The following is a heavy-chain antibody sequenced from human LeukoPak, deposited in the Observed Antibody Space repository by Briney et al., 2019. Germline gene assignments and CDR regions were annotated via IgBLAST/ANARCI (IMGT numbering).Heavy chain of an antibody. CDR2: INHSGST. CDR3: ARGQLAYYDILTGFPARYYFDY. Sequence: SETLSLTCTVSGGSISSSSYYWGWIRQPPGKGLEWIGEINHSGSTNYNPSLKSRVTISVDTSKNQFSLKLSSVTAADTAVYYCARGQLAYYDILTGFPARYYFDYWGQGTLVTVSS. CDR1: GGSISSSSYY. J-gene: IGHJ4*02. V-gene: IGHV4-39*07. D-gene: IGHD3-9*01.